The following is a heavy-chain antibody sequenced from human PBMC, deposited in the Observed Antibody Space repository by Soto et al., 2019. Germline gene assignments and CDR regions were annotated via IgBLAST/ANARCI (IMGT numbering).Heavy chain of an antibody. Sequence: QVQLVESGGGVVQPGRSLRLSCAASGFTFSSYAMHWVRQAPGKGLEWVAVISYDGSNKYYADSVKGRFTISRDNSKNSLYLQINSLRAEDTAVYYCARDKSPYSSGWHNRHFDYWGQGTLVTVSS. D-gene: IGHD6-19*01. CDR2: ISYDGSNK. CDR3: ARDKSPYSSGWHNRHFDY. CDR1: GFTFSSYA. V-gene: IGHV3-30-3*01. J-gene: IGHJ4*02.